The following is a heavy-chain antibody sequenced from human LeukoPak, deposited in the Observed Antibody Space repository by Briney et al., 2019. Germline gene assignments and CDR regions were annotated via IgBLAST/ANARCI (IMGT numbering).Heavy chain of an antibody. Sequence: PSETLSLTCTVSGGFINSYYWSWIRQPPGKGLEWIGYIYYSGSTSYNPFLKSRVTIAVDTSKNQFSLRLTSVTAADTAVYFCSRHDRNSGDYYDFDFWGQGTLVTVSS. CDR2: IYYSGST. CDR3: SRHDRNSGDYYDFDF. J-gene: IGHJ4*02. V-gene: IGHV4-59*08. CDR1: GGFINSYY. D-gene: IGHD3-22*01.